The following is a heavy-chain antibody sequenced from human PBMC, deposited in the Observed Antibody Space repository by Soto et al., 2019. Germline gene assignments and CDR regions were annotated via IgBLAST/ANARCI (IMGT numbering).Heavy chain of an antibody. CDR1: GYTFTSYG. J-gene: IGHJ4*02. D-gene: IGHD3-10*01. Sequence: QVPLVQSGAEVKKPGASVKVSCRASGYTFTSYGISWVRQASGQGLEWMGWISAYNGNTNFAQKLQGRITMTTDTSTSTAYMELRSLRSDDTAVYCCARTGSGSPSVFDFWCQGTLVTVSS. CDR2: ISAYNGNT. V-gene: IGHV1-18*04. CDR3: ARTGSGSPSVFDF.